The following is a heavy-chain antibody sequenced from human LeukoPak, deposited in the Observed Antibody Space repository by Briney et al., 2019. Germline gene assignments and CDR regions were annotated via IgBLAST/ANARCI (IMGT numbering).Heavy chain of an antibody. J-gene: IGHJ6*03. CDR2: IYYSGST. CDR3: ARLAIAAAVHYYYYYMDV. Sequence: KSSETLSLTCTVSGGSISSSSYYWGWIRQPPGKGLEWIGSIYYSGSTNYNPSLRSRVTISVDTSKNQFSLKLSSVTAADTAVYYCARLAIAAAVHYYYYYMDVWGKGTTVTISS. CDR1: GGSISSSSYY. V-gene: IGHV4-39*07. D-gene: IGHD6-13*01.